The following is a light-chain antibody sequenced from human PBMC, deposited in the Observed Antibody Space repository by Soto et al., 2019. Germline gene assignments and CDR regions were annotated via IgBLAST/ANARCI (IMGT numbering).Light chain of an antibody. CDR2: RND. Sequence: QSVLPQPPSASGTPGQRVTISCSTTNSRSGSNYVYWYQQLPGASPKLLIYRNDQRPSGAPDRFSASKSGTSASLAISGLRSEDEADYFCAKWDDSLRVYVFGSGTKLTVL. V-gene: IGLV1-47*01. CDR1: NSRSGSNY. J-gene: IGLJ1*01. CDR3: AKWDDSLRVYV.